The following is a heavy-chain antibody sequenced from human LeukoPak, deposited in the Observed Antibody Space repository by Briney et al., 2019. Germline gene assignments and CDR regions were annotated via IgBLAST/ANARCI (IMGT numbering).Heavy chain of an antibody. D-gene: IGHD6-13*01. J-gene: IGHJ4*02. Sequence: SETLSLTCAVYGGSFSGYYWSWIRQPPGKGLEWIGEINHSGSTNYNPSLKSRVTISVDTSKNQFSLKLSSVTAAVTAVYYCARGLYRYSSSWYLIGSYYFDYWGQGTLVTVSS. CDR1: GGSFSGYY. CDR2: INHSGST. V-gene: IGHV4-34*01. CDR3: ARGLYRYSSSWYLIGSYYFDY.